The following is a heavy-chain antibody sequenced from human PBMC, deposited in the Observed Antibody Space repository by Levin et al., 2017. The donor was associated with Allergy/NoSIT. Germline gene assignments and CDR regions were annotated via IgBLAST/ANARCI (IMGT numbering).Heavy chain of an antibody. D-gene: IGHD2-21*02. J-gene: IGHJ4*02. CDR3: ARQCGTTCYSDFDY. CDR2: ISGSGGST. CDR1: GFTFNNYA. Sequence: GGSLRLSCAASGFTFNNYAMSWVRQAPGKGLEWVSTISGSGGSTYYADSVKGRFTISRDNSKNTLWLQMNSLRADDTAVYYCARQCGTTCYSDFDYWGQGTLVTVSS. V-gene: IGHV3-23*01.